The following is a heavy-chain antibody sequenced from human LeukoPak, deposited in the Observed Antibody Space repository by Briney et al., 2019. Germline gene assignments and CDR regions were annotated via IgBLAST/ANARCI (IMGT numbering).Heavy chain of an antibody. V-gene: IGHV1-69*06. J-gene: IGHJ5*02. D-gene: IGHD2-8*01. CDR1: GYTFSSYY. CDR3: ARDSLDCNNGVCQFRPWFDP. Sequence: GASVKVSCKASGYTFSSYYMHWVRQAPGQGLEWMGGIIPIFGTTNYAQKFQGRVTITADKSTSTVYMELSSLRSEDTAVYYCARDSLDCNNGVCQFRPWFDPWGQGTLVTVSS. CDR2: IIPIFGTT.